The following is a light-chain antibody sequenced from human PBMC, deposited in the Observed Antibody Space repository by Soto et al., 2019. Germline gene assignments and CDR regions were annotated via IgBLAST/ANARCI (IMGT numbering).Light chain of an antibody. CDR1: SGYSNYK. CDR2: VGTGGIVG. Sequence: QLVLTQPPSASASLGASVTLTCTLSSGYSNYKADWYQQRPGKGPRFVMRVGTGGIVGSKGDGIPDRFSVLGSGLNRYLTIKNIQEEDESDYHCGADHGSGSNFRVFGGGTKLTVL. CDR3: GADHGSGSNFRV. V-gene: IGLV9-49*01. J-gene: IGLJ3*02.